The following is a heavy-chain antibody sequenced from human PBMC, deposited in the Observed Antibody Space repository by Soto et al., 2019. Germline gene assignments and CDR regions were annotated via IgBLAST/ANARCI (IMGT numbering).Heavy chain of an antibody. J-gene: IGHJ4*02. Sequence: QVQLVQSGAEVKKPGASVKVSCKASGYTFTSYAMHWVRQAPGQRLEWMGWINAGNGNTKYSQKFQGRVTITRDTSASTAYMELSSLRSEDTAVYYCARDKEEDFRSGYYPIWVFDYWGQGTLVTVSS. D-gene: IGHD3-3*01. CDR3: ARDKEEDFRSGYYPIWVFDY. V-gene: IGHV1-3*01. CDR2: INAGNGNT. CDR1: GYTFTSYA.